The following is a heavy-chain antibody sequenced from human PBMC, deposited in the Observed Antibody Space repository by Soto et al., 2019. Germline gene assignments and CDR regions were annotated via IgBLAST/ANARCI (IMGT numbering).Heavy chain of an antibody. Sequence: QVHLQEAVPGLVKPAETLSLSCSVSGGTISDYYWSWIRQPRRKGLEWIGYIYYSGRTNYSPTHKSRVIISVDTSKRRFYRNLISVTAADTAVYVCARGDEVGGDIHWFESWGPGTPVTVSS. D-gene: IGHD2-21*01. CDR3: ARGDEVGGDIHWFES. V-gene: IGHV4-59*01. J-gene: IGHJ4*02. CDR1: GGTISDYY. CDR2: IYYSGRT.